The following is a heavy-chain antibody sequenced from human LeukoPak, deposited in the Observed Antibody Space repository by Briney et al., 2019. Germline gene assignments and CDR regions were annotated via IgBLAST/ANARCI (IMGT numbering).Heavy chain of an antibody. J-gene: IGHJ4*01. V-gene: IGHV3-23*01. Sequence: GGSLRLSCVASQFTFHTYAMSWVRQRPGKGPEWVSMISSSGETTDYAESVKGRFIISRDNTKNTLYLQLESPRVDDTAIYYCAKDPRARGRYFFDDWGQGSLVIVSS. CDR3: AKDPRARGRYFFDD. D-gene: IGHD1-14*01. CDR1: QFTFHTYA. CDR2: ISSSGETT.